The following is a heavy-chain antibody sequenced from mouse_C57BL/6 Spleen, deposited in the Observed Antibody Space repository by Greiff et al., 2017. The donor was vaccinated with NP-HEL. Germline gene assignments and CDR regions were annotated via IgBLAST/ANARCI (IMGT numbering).Heavy chain of an antibody. J-gene: IGHJ2*01. D-gene: IGHD2-10*01. CDR2: ITPSNGGT. V-gene: IGHV1-53*01. CDR1: GYTSISSW. Sequence: QVQLQQPGPELVKPGASVTLSCQASGYTSISSWMQWVKQSPEQGLEWIGNITPSNGGTNYNAKFKSTATLTVDKPSRTAYMPFSSRTSEDSAVDYCASLLSLWGQGTTLTVAS. CDR3: ASLLSL.